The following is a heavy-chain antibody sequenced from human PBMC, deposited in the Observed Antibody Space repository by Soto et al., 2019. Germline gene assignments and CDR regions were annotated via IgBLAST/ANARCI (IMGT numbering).Heavy chain of an antibody. CDR1: CGSISSVGYY. V-gene: IGHV4-30-4*01. CDR3: ARALYSSFPRYYYYGMDV. J-gene: IGHJ6*02. CDR2: IYYSGST. D-gene: IGHD4-4*01. Sequence: PSETMSLTCTVSCGSISSVGYYWSWIRQPPGKGLEWIGYIYYSGSTYYNPSLKSRVTISVDTSKNQFSLKLSSVTAADTAVYYCARALYSSFPRYYYYGMDVWGQGTTVTVSS.